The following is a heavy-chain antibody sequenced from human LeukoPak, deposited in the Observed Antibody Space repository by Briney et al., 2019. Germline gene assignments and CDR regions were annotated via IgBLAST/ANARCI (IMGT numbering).Heavy chain of an antibody. V-gene: IGHV4-59*07. CDR2: ISYSGSA. Sequence: SDTLSLTCTVSGGSISSYYWSWIRQPPGKGLEWIGYISYSGSANKNPSLKSQVTISVDTSKTQFSLKLSSVPAADTAVYYCARWAYCSGGSCYPRYWYFDLWGRGTLVTVSS. D-gene: IGHD2-15*01. CDR3: ARWAYCSGGSCYPRYWYFDL. J-gene: IGHJ2*01. CDR1: GGSISSYY.